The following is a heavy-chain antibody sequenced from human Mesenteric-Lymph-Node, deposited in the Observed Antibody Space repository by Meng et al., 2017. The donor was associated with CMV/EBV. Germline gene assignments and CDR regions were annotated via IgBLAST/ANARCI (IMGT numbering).Heavy chain of an antibody. D-gene: IGHD6-13*01. CDR2: INSDGSST. V-gene: IGHV3-74*01. CDR1: RFTFNNYW. Sequence: GGSLRLSCAASRFTFNNYWMHWVRQPPGKGLVWVSRINSDGSSTNYADSVKGRFTISRDNAKNTLYLQMNSLRAEDTAVYYCTRARGRIAATEDYFDYWGQGTPVTVSS. J-gene: IGHJ4*02. CDR3: TRARGRIAATEDYFDY.